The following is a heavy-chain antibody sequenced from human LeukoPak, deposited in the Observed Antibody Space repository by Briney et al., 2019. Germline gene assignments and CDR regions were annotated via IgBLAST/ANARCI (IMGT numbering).Heavy chain of an antibody. D-gene: IGHD2-21*02. CDR1: GFTFSSYE. CDR3: ARELLLCGGDCNDY. Sequence: GGSLRLSCAASGFTFSSYEMNWVRQAPGKGLEWVSHIDGGGGSIFYADSVKGRFTVSRDNAKNSLYLQMNSLRVEDTAIYYCARELLLCGGDCNDYWGQGTLVTVSS. CDR2: IDGGGGSI. V-gene: IGHV3-48*03. J-gene: IGHJ4*02.